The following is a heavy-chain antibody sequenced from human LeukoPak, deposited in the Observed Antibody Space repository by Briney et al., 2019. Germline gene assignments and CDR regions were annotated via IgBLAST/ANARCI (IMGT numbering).Heavy chain of an antibody. CDR1: GYTFTSYA. V-gene: IGHV1-3*01. CDR2: INADKGNT. Sequence: ASVKVSCKASGYTFTSYAMHWVRQAPGQRLEWMGWINADKGNTKYSQNFQGRVTITRDTSASTAYMELSSLRSEDTAVYYCARDLDGSGYYPDYWGQGTLVTVSS. CDR3: ARDLDGSGYYPDY. D-gene: IGHD3-22*01. J-gene: IGHJ4*02.